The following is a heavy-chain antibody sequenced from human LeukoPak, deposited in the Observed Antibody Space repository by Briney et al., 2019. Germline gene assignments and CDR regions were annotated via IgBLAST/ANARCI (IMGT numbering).Heavy chain of an antibody. CDR1: GFTFSDHF. Sequence: GGSLSLSCAVSGFTFSDHFLDWVRQAPGKGLEWVGRSRNKAKSYTTEYAASVKGRFTISRDDSKNSLYLQMNSLGTEDTAVYYCVRVGSVSGSDYLDYWGQGTLVTVSS. CDR2: SRNKAKSYTT. D-gene: IGHD6-19*01. J-gene: IGHJ4*02. CDR3: VRVGSVSGSDYLDY. V-gene: IGHV3-72*01.